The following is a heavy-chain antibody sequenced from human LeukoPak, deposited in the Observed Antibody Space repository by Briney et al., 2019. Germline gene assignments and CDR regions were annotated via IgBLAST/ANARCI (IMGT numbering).Heavy chain of an antibody. V-gene: IGHV3-30*04. CDR1: GFTFSSYA. D-gene: IGHD5-18*01. J-gene: IGHJ4*02. Sequence: PGGSLRLSCAASGFTFSSYAMHWVRQAPGKGLEWVAVISYDGSNKYYADSVKGRFTISRDNSKNTLYLQMNSLRAEDTAVYYCAREGGIQLWFYFDYWGQGTLVTVSS. CDR3: AREGGIQLWFYFDY. CDR2: ISYDGSNK.